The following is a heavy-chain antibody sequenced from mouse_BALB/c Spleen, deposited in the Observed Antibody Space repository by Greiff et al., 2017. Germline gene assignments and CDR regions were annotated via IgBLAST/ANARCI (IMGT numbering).Heavy chain of an antibody. V-gene: IGHV5-17*02. Sequence: EVMLVESGGGLVQPGGSRKLSCAASGFTFSSFGMHWVRQAPEKGLEWVAYISSGSSTIYYADTVKGRFTISRDNPKNTLFLQMTSLRSEDTAMYYCARRVTRGGYAMDYWGQGTSVTVSS. J-gene: IGHJ4*01. CDR2: ISSGSSTI. CDR1: GFTFSSFG. D-gene: IGHD2-2*01. CDR3: ARRVTRGGYAMDY.